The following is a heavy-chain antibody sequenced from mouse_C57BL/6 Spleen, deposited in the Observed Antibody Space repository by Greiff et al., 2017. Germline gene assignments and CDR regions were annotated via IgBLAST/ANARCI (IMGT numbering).Heavy chain of an antibody. CDR3: ARGSLYYGNFDY. Sequence: VQLQQSGAELARPGASVKMSCKASGYTFTSYTMHWVKQRPGQGLEWIGYINPSSGYTKYNQKFKDKATLTADKSSSTAYMQLSSLTSEDSAVYYCARGSLYYGNFDYWGQGTTLTVAS. V-gene: IGHV1-4*01. CDR2: INPSSGYT. D-gene: IGHD2-1*01. CDR1: GYTFTSYT. J-gene: IGHJ2*01.